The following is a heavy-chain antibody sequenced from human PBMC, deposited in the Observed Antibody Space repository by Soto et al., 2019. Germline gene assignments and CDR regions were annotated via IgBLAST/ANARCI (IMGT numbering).Heavy chain of an antibody. CDR1: GFTFSSYA. CDR2: ISSNGGST. Sequence: EVQLVESGGGLVQPGGSLRLSCAASGFTFSSYAMHWVRQAPGKGLEYVSAISSNGGSTYYANSVKGRFTISRDNSKNTLYLQMGSLRAEDMAVYYCARDRIQLWLPQYYYYYYGMDVWGQGTTVTVSS. D-gene: IGHD5-18*01. CDR3: ARDRIQLWLPQYYYYYYGMDV. V-gene: IGHV3-64*01. J-gene: IGHJ6*02.